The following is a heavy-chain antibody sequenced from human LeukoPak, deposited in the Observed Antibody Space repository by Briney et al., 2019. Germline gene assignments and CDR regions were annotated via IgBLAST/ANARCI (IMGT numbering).Heavy chain of an antibody. V-gene: IGHV1-2*02. CDR1: GYTFSGYY. CDR3: GGGDDSNGYCLDY. D-gene: IGHD3-22*01. CDR2: INPNSGGT. J-gene: IGHJ4*02. Sequence: ASVKVSCKASGYTFSGYYMHWVRQAPGQGLEWMGWINPNSGGTNYAQKFQGRVTMTRDTSISTAHMELSGLRSDDTAVYYCGGGDDSNGYCLDYWGQGTLVTVSS.